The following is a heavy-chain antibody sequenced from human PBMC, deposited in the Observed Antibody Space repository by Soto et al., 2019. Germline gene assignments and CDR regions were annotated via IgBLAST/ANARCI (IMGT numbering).Heavy chain of an antibody. D-gene: IGHD3-10*01. CDR1: GGSISSGGYY. CDR3: ASLGYYGSGVPVSDYYYGMDV. V-gene: IGHV4-31*03. Sequence: QVQLQESGPGLVKPSQTLSLTCTVSGGSISSGGYYWSWIRQHPGKGLEWIGYIYYSGSTYYNPSLKSRVTISVDTSKYQFSLKLSSVTAADTAVYYCASLGYYGSGVPVSDYYYGMDVWGQGTTVTVSS. CDR2: IYYSGST. J-gene: IGHJ6*02.